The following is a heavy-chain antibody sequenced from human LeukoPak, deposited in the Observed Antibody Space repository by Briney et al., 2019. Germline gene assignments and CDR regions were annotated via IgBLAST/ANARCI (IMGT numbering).Heavy chain of an antibody. Sequence: GGSLRLSCAASGFTFSNYGMSWVRQAPGKGLEWVSSISGSGASTYYADSVKGRFTISRDNSKNTLYLQMNSLRAEDTAVYYCANLHYDILTGYIYYFDYWGQGTLVTVSS. J-gene: IGHJ4*02. CDR3: ANLHYDILTGYIYYFDY. CDR2: ISGSGAST. D-gene: IGHD3-9*01. CDR1: GFTFSNYG. V-gene: IGHV3-23*01.